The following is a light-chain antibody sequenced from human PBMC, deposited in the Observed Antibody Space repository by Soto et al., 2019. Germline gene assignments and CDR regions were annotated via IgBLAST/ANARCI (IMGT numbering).Light chain of an antibody. CDR3: SSYTSSSKV. CDR2: EVS. CDR1: SSDVGGYNY. Sequence: QSALTQPASVSGSPEQSITISCTGTSSDVGGYNYVSWYQQHPGKAPKLMIYEVSNRPSGVSNRFSGSKSGNTASLTISGLQAEDEADYYCSSYTSSSKVFGTGTKVTVL. V-gene: IGLV2-14*01. J-gene: IGLJ1*01.